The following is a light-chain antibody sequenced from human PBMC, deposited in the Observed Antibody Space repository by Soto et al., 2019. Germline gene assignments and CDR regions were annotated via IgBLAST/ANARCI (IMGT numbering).Light chain of an antibody. V-gene: IGKV1-13*02. J-gene: IGKJ4*01. CDR2: DAS. CDR3: QQFDSHPLT. Sequence: AIQLTQSPSSLSASVGDRVTITCRASRGFGSTLAWFQQKPGKTPKLLIYDASTLESGVPSRFSGSGSGTDFTLTISSLQPEDFATYYCQQFDSHPLTFGGGTMVEIK. CDR1: RGFGST.